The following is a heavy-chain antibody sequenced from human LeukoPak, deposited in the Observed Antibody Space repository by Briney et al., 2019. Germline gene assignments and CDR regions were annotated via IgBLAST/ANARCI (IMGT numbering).Heavy chain of an antibody. CDR1: GFTFSNYG. Sequence: PGGSLRLSCAASGFTFSNYGMHWVRQAPGKGLEWVTFIRYDGSNKYYADSVKGQFTISRDNSKNTLYLQMNSLRAEDTAVYYCAKRDRMYTSGSYYFDYWGQGTLVTVSS. D-gene: IGHD6-19*01. CDR3: AKRDRMYTSGSYYFDY. CDR2: IRYDGSNK. V-gene: IGHV3-30*02. J-gene: IGHJ4*02.